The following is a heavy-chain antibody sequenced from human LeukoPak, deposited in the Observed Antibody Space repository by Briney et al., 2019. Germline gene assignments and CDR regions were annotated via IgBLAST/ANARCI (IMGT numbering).Heavy chain of an antibody. CDR2: FIPAFNTA. CDR1: GYTFINYY. D-gene: IGHD7-27*01. J-gene: IGHJ3*02. CDR3: VRGKGLTGDTCAFDI. Sequence: SVKVSCKASGYTFINYYTHWVRQAPGQGLEWMGGFIPAFNTAHYARKFQGRVTITMDASTTTDFMEMSSLRFEDTAVYYCVRGKGLTGDTCAFDIWGQGTMVTVCS. V-gene: IGHV1-69*05.